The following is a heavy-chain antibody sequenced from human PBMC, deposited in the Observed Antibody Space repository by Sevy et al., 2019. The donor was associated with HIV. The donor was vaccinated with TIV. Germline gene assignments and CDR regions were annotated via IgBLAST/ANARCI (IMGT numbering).Heavy chain of an antibody. CDR1: GFTFSDYY. J-gene: IGHJ4*02. CDR3: VREGVGGYSYSLDC. D-gene: IGHD5-18*01. V-gene: IGHV3-11*04. CDR2: ISGSGSTI. Sequence: GGSLRLSCAASGFTFSDYYMSWIRQAPGKGLEWISYISGSGSTIYNADSVKGRFTISRDNAKNSLYLQMNSLRAEDTAVYYCVREGVGGYSYSLDCWGQGTLVTVSS.